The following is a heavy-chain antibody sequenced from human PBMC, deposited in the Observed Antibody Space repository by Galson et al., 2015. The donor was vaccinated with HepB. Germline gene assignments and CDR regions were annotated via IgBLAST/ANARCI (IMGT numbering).Heavy chain of an antibody. CDR1: EFTFSNYF. CDR2: INKDGSET. J-gene: IGHJ5*02. Sequence: SLRLSCAASEFTFSNYFLGWVRQAPGKGLEWVANINKDGSETWYLDSVRGRFTIFRDNARTSLYLQMNSPRVEDTAVYYCARVAGWGWFDAWGQGTLVSVSS. CDR3: ARVAGWGWFDA. V-gene: IGHV3-7*03. D-gene: IGHD1-26*01.